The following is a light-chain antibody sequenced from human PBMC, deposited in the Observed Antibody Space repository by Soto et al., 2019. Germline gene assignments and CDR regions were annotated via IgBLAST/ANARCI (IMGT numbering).Light chain of an antibody. V-gene: IGKV3-20*01. Sequence: FCAGGRVAISCRASQSVSSSYLAWYQQKPGQAPRLLIYGASNRATGIPDRFSVCESETDFTLTISCRDPEEIAVYYCQQYYNSPLTFGGGTKVDIK. CDR3: QQYYNSPLT. CDR1: QSVSSSY. J-gene: IGKJ4*01. CDR2: GAS.